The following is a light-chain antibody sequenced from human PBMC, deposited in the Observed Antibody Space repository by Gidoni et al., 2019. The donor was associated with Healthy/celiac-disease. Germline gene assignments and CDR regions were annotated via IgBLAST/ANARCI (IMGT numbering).Light chain of an antibody. Sequence: QSALTQPASVSGSPGQSITISCTGTGSDVGSYNLVSWYKQHPGKAPKLMIYEGSKRPSGVSNRFSGSKSGNTASLTISGLQAEDEADYYCCSYAGSSTFDVVFGGGTKLTVL. CDR2: EGS. CDR1: GSDVGSYNL. V-gene: IGLV2-23*03. J-gene: IGLJ2*01. CDR3: CSYAGSSTFDVV.